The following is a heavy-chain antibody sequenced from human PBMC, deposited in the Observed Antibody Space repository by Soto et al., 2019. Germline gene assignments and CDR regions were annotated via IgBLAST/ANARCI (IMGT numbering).Heavy chain of an antibody. CDR1: GFSISTYW. D-gene: IGHD3-22*01. CDR3: ARGQGGYHSSGHDY. J-gene: IGHJ4*02. V-gene: IGHV3-74*01. CDR2: INSDGIST. Sequence: EVQLVESGGGLVQPGGSLRLSCAASGFSISTYWMHWVRQVPGKGLVWVSRINSDGISTSYADSVRGRFTISRDNAKNTLYLQMNSLRGEATAVYYCARGQGGYHSSGHDYWGQGTLVSVSS.